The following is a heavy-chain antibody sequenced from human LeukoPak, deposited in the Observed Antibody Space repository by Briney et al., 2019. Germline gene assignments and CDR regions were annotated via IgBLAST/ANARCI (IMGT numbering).Heavy chain of an antibody. CDR2: MNPNSGNT. CDR1: GYTFTSYD. CDR3: ARGGGSYYASYNWFDP. Sequence: ASVKVSCKASGYTFTSYDINWVRQATGQGLEWMGWMNPNSGNTGYAQKFQGRVTMTRNTSISTAYMELSSLRSEDTAVYYCARGGGSYYASYNWFDPWGQGTLVTVSS. J-gene: IGHJ5*02. V-gene: IGHV1-8*01. D-gene: IGHD1-26*01.